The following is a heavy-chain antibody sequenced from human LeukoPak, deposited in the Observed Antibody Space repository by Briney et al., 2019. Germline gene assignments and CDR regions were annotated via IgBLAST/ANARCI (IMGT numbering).Heavy chain of an antibody. J-gene: IGHJ4*02. D-gene: IGHD6-19*01. V-gene: IGHV3-21*01. CDR1: GFTFSSYS. CDR3: ARDSAARGRYSVAGPFDF. CDR2: MSSSAKYI. Sequence: GGSLRVSCAASGFTFSSYSMNWVRQAPGKGLEWVSYMSSSAKYIFYADSVKGRFTISRDDANNSVYLQMNSLRAEDTAVYYCARDSAARGRYSVAGPFDFWGQGTLVTVSS.